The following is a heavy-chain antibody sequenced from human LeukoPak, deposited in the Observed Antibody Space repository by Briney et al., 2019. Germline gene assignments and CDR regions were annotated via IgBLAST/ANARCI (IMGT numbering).Heavy chain of an antibody. V-gene: IGHV3-30*03. CDR2: ISYDGSNK. D-gene: IGHD6-13*01. CDR1: GFTFSSYG. Sequence: GGSLRLSCAASGFTFSSYGMHWVRQAPGKGLEWVAVISYDGSNKYYADSVKGRFTISRDNSKNTLYLQMNNLRGEDTAVYYCASSNPAGSSWRPFDNWGQGTLVTVSS. J-gene: IGHJ4*02. CDR3: ASSNPAGSSWRPFDN.